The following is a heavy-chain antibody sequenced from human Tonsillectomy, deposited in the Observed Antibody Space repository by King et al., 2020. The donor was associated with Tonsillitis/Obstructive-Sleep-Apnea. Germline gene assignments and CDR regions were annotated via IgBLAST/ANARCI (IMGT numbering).Heavy chain of an antibody. V-gene: IGHV1-69*01. Sequence: VQLVQSGAEVKKPGSSVKVSCKASVGTFSSYAISCVLQAPGQGLEWVGGIIPIFVTANYAQKFQGRVTITSEESTSTAYMELSSLRSEDTAVYYCASRSITIFGVVMYDNWFDPWGQGTLVTVSS. D-gene: IGHD3-3*01. CDR1: VGTFSSYA. CDR3: ASRSITIFGVVMYDNWFDP. CDR2: IIPIFVTA. J-gene: IGHJ5*02.